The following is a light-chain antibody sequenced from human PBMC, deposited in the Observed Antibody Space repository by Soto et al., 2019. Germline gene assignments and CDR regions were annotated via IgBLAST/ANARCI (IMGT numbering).Light chain of an antibody. Sequence: EIVLTQSPATLCLSPGERATLSCRASQSVSSYLAWYQQKPGQAPRLLIYDASNRATGIPARFSGSGSGTDFTLTISSLEPEDFAVYYCQQYGSSPITFGQGTRLEI. CDR2: DAS. J-gene: IGKJ5*01. CDR1: QSVSSY. V-gene: IGKV3-11*01. CDR3: QQYGSSPIT.